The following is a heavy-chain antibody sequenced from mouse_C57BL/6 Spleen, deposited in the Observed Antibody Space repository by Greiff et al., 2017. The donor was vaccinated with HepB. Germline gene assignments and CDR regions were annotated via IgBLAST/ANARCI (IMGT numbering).Heavy chain of an antibody. CDR3: ATGYGSAWFAY. D-gene: IGHD1-1*02. Sequence: QVQLQQPGAELVMPGASVKLSCKASGYTFTSYWMHWVKQRPGQGLEWIGEIDPSDSYTNYNQKFKGKSTLTVDKSSSTAYMQLSSLTSEDSAVYYCATGYGSAWFAYWGQGTLVTVSA. CDR2: IDPSDSYT. J-gene: IGHJ3*01. CDR1: GYTFTSYW. V-gene: IGHV1-69*01.